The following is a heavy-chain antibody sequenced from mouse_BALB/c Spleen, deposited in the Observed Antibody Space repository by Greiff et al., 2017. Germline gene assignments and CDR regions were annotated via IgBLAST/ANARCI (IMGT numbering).Heavy chain of an antibody. CDR1: GFTFSSYG. CDR2: INSNGGST. D-gene: IGHD2-4*01. V-gene: IGHV5-6-3*01. CDR3: ARDYDYDWFAY. Sequence: EVQVVESGGGLVQPGGSLKLSCAASGFTFSSYGMSWVRQTPDKRLELVATINSNGGSTYYPDSVKGRFTISRDNAKNTLYLQMSSLKSEDTAMYYCARDYDYDWFAYWGQGTLVTVSA. J-gene: IGHJ3*01.